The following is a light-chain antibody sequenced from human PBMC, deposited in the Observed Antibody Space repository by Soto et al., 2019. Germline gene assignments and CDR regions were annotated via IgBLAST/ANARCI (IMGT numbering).Light chain of an antibody. Sequence: EIVLTQSPGTLSLSPGERATLSCRASQSFSSSYFAWYQQKPGQAPRLLIYVASSMATGIPDRFSGSASGTDFTLTISRLEPEDFAVYFCHQFASSLPFGQGTKVEIK. CDR3: HQFASSLP. CDR2: VAS. CDR1: QSFSSSY. J-gene: IGKJ1*01. V-gene: IGKV3-20*01.